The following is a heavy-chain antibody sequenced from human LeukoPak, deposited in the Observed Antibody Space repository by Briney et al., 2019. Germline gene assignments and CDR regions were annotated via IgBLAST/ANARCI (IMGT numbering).Heavy chain of an antibody. Sequence: ASVKVSCKASGYTFTSYDINWVRQATGQGLEWMGWMNPNSGNTGYAQKFQGRVTITRNTSISTAYMELSSLRSKDTAVYYCARGGRDGYNYGDYFDYWGQGTLVTVSS. CDR3: ARGGRDGYNYGDYFDY. CDR1: GYTFTSYD. J-gene: IGHJ4*02. V-gene: IGHV1-8*03. D-gene: IGHD5-24*01. CDR2: MNPNSGNT.